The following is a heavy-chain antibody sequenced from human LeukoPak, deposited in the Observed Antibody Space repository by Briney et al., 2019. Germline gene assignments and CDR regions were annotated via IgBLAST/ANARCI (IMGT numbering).Heavy chain of an antibody. J-gene: IGHJ4*02. Sequence: SEILSLTCTVSGDSISSYYWSWIRQPAGKGLEWIGRVYASGSTNYNPSLKSRVTMSVDTSKNQFSLKLSSVTAADTAVYYCARVYDSIYFDFWGQGTLVTVSS. V-gene: IGHV4-4*07. CDR1: GDSISSYY. D-gene: IGHD3-22*01. CDR3: ARVYDSIYFDF. CDR2: VYASGST.